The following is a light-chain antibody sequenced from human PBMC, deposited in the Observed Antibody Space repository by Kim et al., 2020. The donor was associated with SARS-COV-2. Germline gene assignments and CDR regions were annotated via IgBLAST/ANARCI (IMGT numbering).Light chain of an antibody. CDR3: QTWGTGIRV. CDR2: LNSDGSH. Sequence: SVKLTCTLSSGHSSYAIAWHQQQPEKGPRYLIKLNSDGSHSKGDGIPDRFSGSSSGAERYLTISSLQSEDEADYYCQTWGTGIRVFGGVTQLTVL. CDR1: SGHSSYA. V-gene: IGLV4-69*01. J-gene: IGLJ2*01.